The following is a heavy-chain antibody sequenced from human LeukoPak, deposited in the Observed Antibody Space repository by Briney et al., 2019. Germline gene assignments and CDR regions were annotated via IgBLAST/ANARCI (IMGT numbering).Heavy chain of an antibody. Sequence: PGGSLRLSCAASGFTVSSNEMSWVRQAPGKGLEWVSSISGGSTYYADSRKGRFTISRDNSKNTLYLQMNSLRAEDTAVYYCARDPAVVVPAAIRHYYYYYMDVWGKGTTVTVSS. V-gene: IGHV3-38-3*01. CDR1: GFTVSSNE. D-gene: IGHD2-2*02. J-gene: IGHJ6*03. CDR3: ARDPAVVVPAAIRHYYYYYMDV. CDR2: ISGGST.